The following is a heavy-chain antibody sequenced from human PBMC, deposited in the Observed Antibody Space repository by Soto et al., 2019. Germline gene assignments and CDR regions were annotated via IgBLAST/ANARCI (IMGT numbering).Heavy chain of an antibody. V-gene: IGHV4-30-4*01. CDR1: GGSISDGDYY. Sequence: QVQLQESGPGLVKPSQTLSLTCTVSGGSISDGDYYWNWIRQPPGKGLEWIGYIYYTGTTKYNPSLQSRATWSVDTSKNRFSLNLTSVTAADSAVYYCARGDWFHPWGPGTLVTVSS. CDR3: ARGDWFHP. J-gene: IGHJ5*02. CDR2: IYYTGTT.